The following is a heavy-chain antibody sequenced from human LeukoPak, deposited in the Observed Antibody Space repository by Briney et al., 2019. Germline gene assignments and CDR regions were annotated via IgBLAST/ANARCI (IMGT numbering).Heavy chain of an antibody. CDR1: GGSFSGYY. CDR3: ARGGRYDSSGYYWLFDY. Sequence: SETLSLTCAVYGGSFSGYYWSWIRQPPGKGLEWIGEINHSGSTNYNPSLKSRVTISVDTSKNQFSLKLSSVTAADTAVYYCARGGRYDSSGYYWLFDYWGQGTLVTVSS. D-gene: IGHD3-22*01. J-gene: IGHJ4*02. CDR2: INHSGST. V-gene: IGHV4-34*01.